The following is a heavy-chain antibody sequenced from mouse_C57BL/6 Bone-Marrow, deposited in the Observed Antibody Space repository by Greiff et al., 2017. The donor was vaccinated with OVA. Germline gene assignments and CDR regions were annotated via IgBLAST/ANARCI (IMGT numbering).Heavy chain of an antibody. CDR1: GFTFSSYA. CDR3: ARGDYYGSSLYYYAMDY. J-gene: IGHJ4*01. V-gene: IGHV5-4*03. D-gene: IGHD1-1*01. Sequence: EVKLMESGGGLVKPGGSLKLSCAASGFTFSSYAMSWVRQTPEKRLEWVATISDGGSYTYYPDNVKGRFTISRDNAKNNLYLQMSHLKSEDTAMYYCARGDYYGSSLYYYAMDYWGQGTSVTVSS. CDR2: ISDGGSYT.